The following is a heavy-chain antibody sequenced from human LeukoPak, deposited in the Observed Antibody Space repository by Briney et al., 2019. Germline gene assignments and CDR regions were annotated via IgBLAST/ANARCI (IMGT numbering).Heavy chain of an antibody. D-gene: IGHD3-3*01. J-gene: IGHJ5*02. CDR2: INSDGSST. CDR3: ARDRFGVVGLGVPNWFDP. CDR1: GFTFSTYA. V-gene: IGHV3-74*01. Sequence: GGSLRLSCAASGFTFSTYAMSWVRQAPGKGLVWVSRINSDGSSTTYADSVKGRFTISRDNAKNTLYLQVNSLRSEDTAVYYCARDRFGVVGLGVPNWFDPWGQGTLVTVSS.